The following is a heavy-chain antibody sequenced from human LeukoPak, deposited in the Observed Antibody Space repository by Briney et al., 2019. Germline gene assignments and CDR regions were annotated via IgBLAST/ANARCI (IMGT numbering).Heavy chain of an antibody. J-gene: IGHJ1*01. CDR1: GYTFTSYD. V-gene: IGHV1-8*01. D-gene: IGHD3-10*01. CDR2: MNPNSGNT. CDR3: ARGLLLWFGEFQY. Sequence: ASVKVSCKASGYTFTSYDINWVRQATGQGLEWMGWMNPNSGNTGYAQKLQGRVTMTTDTSTSTAYMELRSLRSDDTAVYYCARGLLLWFGEFQYWGQGTLVTVSS.